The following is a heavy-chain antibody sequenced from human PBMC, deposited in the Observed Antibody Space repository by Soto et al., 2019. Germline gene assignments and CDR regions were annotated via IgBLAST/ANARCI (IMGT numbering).Heavy chain of an antibody. Sequence: GGPLSLSCATSGFTFSNAWMSWVRQAPGKGLEWVGRIKSKADGGTTEYAAPVKGRFSISRDDSRSTVYLQMNSLKTEDTAVYYCTPPGCAGGSCYQYFTYWGQGTLVTVSS. J-gene: IGHJ4*02. V-gene: IGHV3-15*01. D-gene: IGHD2-15*01. CDR2: IKSKADGGTT. CDR1: GFTFSNAW. CDR3: TPPGCAGGSCYQYFTY.